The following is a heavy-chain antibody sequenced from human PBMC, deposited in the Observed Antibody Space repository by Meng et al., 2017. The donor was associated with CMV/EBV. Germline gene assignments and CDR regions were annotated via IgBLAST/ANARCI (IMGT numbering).Heavy chain of an antibody. CDR2: INTSGGST. CDR3: ARDFWEMATVSSYDYYYGMDV. V-gene: IGHV1-46*01. D-gene: IGHD5-24*01. CDR1: GYTFTSYY. Sequence: ASVKVSCKASGYTFTSYYMNWVRQAPGQGLEGMGIINTSGGSTSYAQKFKGRGTMTRDTSTSTVYMELSSLRPEDTAVYYWARDFWEMATVSSYDYYYGMDVWGQGTTVTVSS. J-gene: IGHJ6*02.